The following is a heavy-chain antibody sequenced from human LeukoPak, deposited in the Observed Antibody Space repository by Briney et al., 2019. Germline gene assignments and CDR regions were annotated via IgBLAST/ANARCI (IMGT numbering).Heavy chain of an antibody. CDR3: ARDADNYYSGY. CDR2: IYYSGST. Sequence: SETLSLTCTVSGASISDYYWSWIRQPPGKGLEWIGYIYYSGSTNYNPSLKSRVTIPVDTSKNQFSLKLSSVTAADTAVYYCARDADNYYSGYWGQGTLVTVSS. J-gene: IGHJ4*02. V-gene: IGHV4-59*01. D-gene: IGHD3-22*01. CDR1: GASISDYY.